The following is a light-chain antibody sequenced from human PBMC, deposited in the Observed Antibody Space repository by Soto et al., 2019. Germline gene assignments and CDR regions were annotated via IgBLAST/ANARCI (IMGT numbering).Light chain of an antibody. Sequence: EILLTQSPDSLSLSPGDRATLSCRASQSFSSTFFAWYQQKPGQAPRLLIYGASSRATGIPDRFSGSGSGTDCTLTISRLEPEDLAVYYCQQYASSVTFGQGTKVEIK. CDR3: QQYASSVT. V-gene: IGKV3-20*01. J-gene: IGKJ1*01. CDR2: GAS. CDR1: QSFSSTF.